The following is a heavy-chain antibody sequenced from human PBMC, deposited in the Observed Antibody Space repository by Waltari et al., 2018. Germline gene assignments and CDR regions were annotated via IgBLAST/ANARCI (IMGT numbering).Heavy chain of an antibody. J-gene: IGHJ4*02. CDR3: AIGGVETSWYWRY. CDR1: GFTFTSSW. D-gene: IGHD6-13*01. CDR2: IKTDGSET. Sequence: EVQVVESGGGLVQPGGSLRLSLAALGFTFTSSWMTWVRQAPGKGLEWVANIKTDGSETYYVDSVKGRFTISRDNTKNSLYLQMSSLRAEDTAVYYCAIGGVETSWYWRYWGQGTLVTVSS. V-gene: IGHV3-7*01.